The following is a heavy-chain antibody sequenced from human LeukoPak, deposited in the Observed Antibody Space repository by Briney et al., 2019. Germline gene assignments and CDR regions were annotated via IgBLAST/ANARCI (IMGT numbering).Heavy chain of an antibody. CDR2: INSDGSST. V-gene: IGHV3-74*01. CDR1: GFTFSSYW. D-gene: IGHD2-2*02. Sequence: GGSLRLSCAASGFTFSSYWMHWVRQAPGKGLVWGSRINSDGSSTSYADSVKGRFTISRDNAKNTLYLQMNSLRAEDTAVYYCARVWTICPSCYTREDYWGQGTLVTVSS. J-gene: IGHJ4*02. CDR3: ARVWTICPSCYTREDY.